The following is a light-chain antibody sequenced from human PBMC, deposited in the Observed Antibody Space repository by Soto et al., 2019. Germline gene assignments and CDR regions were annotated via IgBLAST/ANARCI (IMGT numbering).Light chain of an antibody. CDR2: AAS. J-gene: IGKJ3*01. CDR1: QGISSY. Sequence: AIRMTQSPSSLSASTGDRVTITCRASQGISSYLAWYQQKPGKAPKLLIYAASTLQSGVPSRFSGSGSGTDFTLTISCLQSEDFATYDGQQYYSYPSTFGPGTKVDIK. CDR3: QQYYSYPST. V-gene: IGKV1-8*01.